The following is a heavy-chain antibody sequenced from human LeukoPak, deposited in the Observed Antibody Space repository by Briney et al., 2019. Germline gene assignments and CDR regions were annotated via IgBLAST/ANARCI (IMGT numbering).Heavy chain of an antibody. CDR2: ISGRGEST. J-gene: IGHJ4*02. D-gene: IGHD2-8*02. Sequence: GGSLRLSCAVSGFTFGTYAVSWVRQSPGKGLKWVSGISGRGESTYYVDSVKGRFTISRDSSKNTVYLQMDSLRAEDTAVYYCAASLDLAVYGIDYWGQGTQVTVSS. CDR3: AASLDLAVYGIDY. V-gene: IGHV3-23*01. CDR1: GFTFGTYA.